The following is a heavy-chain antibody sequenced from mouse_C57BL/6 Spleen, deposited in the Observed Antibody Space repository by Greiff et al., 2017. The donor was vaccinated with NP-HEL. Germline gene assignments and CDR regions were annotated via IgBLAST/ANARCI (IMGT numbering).Heavy chain of an antibody. CDR3: ARNSNYVRYFDY. CDR2: IWSGGST. Sequence: QVQLKESGPGLVQPSQSLSITCTVSGFSLTSYGVHWVRQSPGKGLEWLGVIWSGGSTDYNAAFISRLSISKDNSKSQVFFKMNSLQADDTAIYYCARNSNYVRYFDYWGQGTTLTVSS. CDR1: GFSLTSYG. J-gene: IGHJ2*01. D-gene: IGHD2-5*01. V-gene: IGHV2-2*01.